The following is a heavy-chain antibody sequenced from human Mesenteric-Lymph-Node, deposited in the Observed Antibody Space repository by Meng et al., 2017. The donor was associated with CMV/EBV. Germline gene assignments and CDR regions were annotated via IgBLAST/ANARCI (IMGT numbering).Heavy chain of an antibody. J-gene: IGHJ5*02. CDR1: GFIFSSYW. D-gene: IGHD3-3*01. CDR2: INDDGSST. V-gene: IGHV3-74*01. CDR3: ARGKDYDFWSGYGEYNWFDP. Sequence: GGSLRLSCAASGFIFSSYWMHWVRQVPGKGLVWVSRINDDGSSTSHADSVKGRFTISRDNAKNSLYLQMNSLRVEDTAIYYCARGKDYDFWSGYGEYNWFDPWGQGTLVTVSS.